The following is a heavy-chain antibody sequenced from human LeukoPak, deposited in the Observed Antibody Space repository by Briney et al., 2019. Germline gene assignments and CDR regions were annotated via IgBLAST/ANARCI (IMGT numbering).Heavy chain of an antibody. Sequence: PTETLSLTCAVYGGSFSGYYWSWIRQPPGKGLEWVGEINHSGSTNYNPSLKSRVTISVDTSKNQFSLKLSSVTAADTAVYCCARGLGTMIVVVIPRFWFDPWGQGTLVTVSS. CDR2: INHSGST. CDR1: GGSFSGYY. V-gene: IGHV4-34*01. J-gene: IGHJ5*02. D-gene: IGHD3-22*01. CDR3: ARGLGTMIVVVIPRFWFDP.